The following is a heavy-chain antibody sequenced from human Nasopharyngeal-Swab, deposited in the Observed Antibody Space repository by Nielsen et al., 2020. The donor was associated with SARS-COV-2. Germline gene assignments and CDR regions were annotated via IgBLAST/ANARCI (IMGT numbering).Heavy chain of an antibody. J-gene: IGHJ5*02. V-gene: IGHV4-59*08. CDR3: EAADGSGSFRSWFDP. CDR2: ILDSGTT. D-gene: IGHD3-10*01. Sequence: WIRQPPGKGLEWIGYILDSGTTTYNPSLKSRVTISIDTSKNHFSLEMTSVTAADTDIYYWEAADGSGSFRSWFDPWGQGTLVTVSS.